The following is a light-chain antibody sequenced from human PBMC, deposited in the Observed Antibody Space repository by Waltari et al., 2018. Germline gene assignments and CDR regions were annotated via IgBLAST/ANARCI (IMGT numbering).Light chain of an antibody. CDR2: AAS. V-gene: IGKV1-9*01. Sequence: DIQLTQSPSFLSASVGDRVTITCRASQGITSHLSWYQQKSGRAPNSLIYAASTLRRGVPSRFSGSGSGTVFTLTINDLQPEDFATYYCQQLNSYLYSFGQGTEVVMK. J-gene: IGKJ2*01. CDR1: QGITSH. CDR3: QQLNSYLYS.